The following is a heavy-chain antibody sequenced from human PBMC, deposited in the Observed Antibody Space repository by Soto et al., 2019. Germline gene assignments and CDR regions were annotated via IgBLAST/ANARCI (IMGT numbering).Heavy chain of an antibody. CDR3: SVANSNWFGP. CDR2: IYHSGST. D-gene: IGHD5-12*01. Sequence: PSETLSLTCTVSGGSISSRSSYWSWIRQPPGKGLEWIGNIYHSGSTYYSPSLESRVTISIDTSKNQFSLRLNSVTATDTAVYYCSVANSNWFGPWGQGTLVTVSS. V-gene: IGHV4-39*01. CDR1: GGSISSRSSY. J-gene: IGHJ5*02.